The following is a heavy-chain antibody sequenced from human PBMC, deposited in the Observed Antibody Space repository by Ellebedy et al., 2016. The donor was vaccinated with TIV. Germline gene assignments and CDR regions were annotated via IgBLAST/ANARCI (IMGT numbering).Heavy chain of an antibody. CDR2: IKQDGSDK. D-gene: IGHD2-2*01. CDR1: GLTFSRYW. CDR3: ARGSGYCSSTSCSGETD. Sequence: GESLKISCVDSGLTFSRYWRSSVRQTPGRGLEWVANIKQDGSDKNYVDSVKGRFTISRDNAKNSLYLQMNSLSADDTAVYYCARGSGYCSSTSCSGETDWGQGTPVTVSS. V-gene: IGHV3-7*03. J-gene: IGHJ4*02.